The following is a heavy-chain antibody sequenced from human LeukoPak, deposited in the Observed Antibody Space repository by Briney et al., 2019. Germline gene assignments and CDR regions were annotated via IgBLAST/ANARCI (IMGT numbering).Heavy chain of an antibody. J-gene: IGHJ4*02. V-gene: IGHV3-30*02. D-gene: IGHD3-22*01. CDR2: IRYDGSNK. CDR1: GFTFSSYG. Sequence: PGGSLRLSCAASGFTFSSYGMHWVRQAPGKGLKWVAFIRYDGSNKYYADSVKGRFTISRDNSKNTLYLQMNSLRAEDTAVYYCAKEDYYDSSGYYFDYWGQGTLVTVSS. CDR3: AKEDYYDSSGYYFDY.